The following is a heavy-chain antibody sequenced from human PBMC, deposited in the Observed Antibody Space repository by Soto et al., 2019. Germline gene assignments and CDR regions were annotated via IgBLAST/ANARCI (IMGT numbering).Heavy chain of an antibody. CDR3: ARAEGAAGTLDY. J-gene: IGHJ4*02. D-gene: IGHD6-13*01. V-gene: IGHV3-33*01. Sequence: QVQLVESGGGVVQPGRSLRLSCAASGFTFSSYGMHWVRQAPGKGLEWVAVIWYDGSNKYYADSVKGRFTISRDNSKNTLYLQMNSLRAEDTAVYYCARAEGAAGTLDYWGQGTLVTVSS. CDR1: GFTFSSYG. CDR2: IWYDGSNK.